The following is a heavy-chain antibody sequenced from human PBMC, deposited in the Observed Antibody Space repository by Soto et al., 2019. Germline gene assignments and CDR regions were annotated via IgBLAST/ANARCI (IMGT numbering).Heavy chain of an antibody. Sequence: GASVKVSCKASGYSFRSYVLHWVRQAPGQRLEWMGWINAGNGNTKYSQKFQGRVTITRDTSASTVYMDLSSLRSEDTAVYYCARDSSLGCCSGGSCSTPDYWGQGTLVTVSS. J-gene: IGHJ4*02. D-gene: IGHD2-15*01. CDR2: INAGNGNT. CDR1: GYSFRSYV. V-gene: IGHV1-3*01. CDR3: ARDSSLGCCSGGSCSTPDY.